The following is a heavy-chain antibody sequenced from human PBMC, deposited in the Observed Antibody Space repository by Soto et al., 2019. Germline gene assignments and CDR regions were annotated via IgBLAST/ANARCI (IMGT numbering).Heavy chain of an antibody. D-gene: IGHD6-13*01. J-gene: IGHJ4*02. CDR1: GFTFSTYS. Sequence: GVSLRLSCAASGFTFSTYSMSCVLQSPWNGLEWVSTISSSSSYIYYADSVKGRFTISRDNAKNSLYLQMNSLRDGDTAVYYCVRSGGIWYAFDYWGQRTLVTVSS. CDR2: ISSSSSYI. CDR3: VRSGGIWYAFDY. V-gene: IGHV3-21*01.